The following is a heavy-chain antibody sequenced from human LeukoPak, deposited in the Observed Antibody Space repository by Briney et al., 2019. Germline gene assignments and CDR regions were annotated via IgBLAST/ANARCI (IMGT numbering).Heavy chain of an antibody. CDR3: AKGDVVTAIFPLDY. CDR2: ISGSGGTT. Sequence: GGSLRLSCAASGFTFSSYAMSWVRQSPGKGLEWVSGISGSGGTTYYADSGQCRFTISRDNSKKTLFLQMSSLRAEDTAVYYCAKGDVVTAIFPLDYWGQGTLVIVSS. V-gene: IGHV3-23*01. J-gene: IGHJ4*02. CDR1: GFTFSSYA. D-gene: IGHD5-12*01.